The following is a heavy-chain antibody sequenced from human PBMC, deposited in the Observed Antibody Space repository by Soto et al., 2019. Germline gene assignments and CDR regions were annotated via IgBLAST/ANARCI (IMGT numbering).Heavy chain of an antibody. CDR3: AKMYSGSSPLQY. CDR1: GFTVSSSH. J-gene: IGHJ4*02. Sequence: PGGSLRLSCTTSGFTVSSSHMTWFRQAPGKGLEWVSVIYSGGSSYYAVSVQGRFTISRDNSKNTLYLHMNSLRAEDTAVYYCAKMYSGSSPLQYWGQRTLVTVSS. D-gene: IGHD1-26*01. V-gene: IGHV3-53*01. CDR2: IYSGGSS.